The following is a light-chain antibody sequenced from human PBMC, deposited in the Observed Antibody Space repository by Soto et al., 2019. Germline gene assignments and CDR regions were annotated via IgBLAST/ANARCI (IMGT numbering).Light chain of an antibody. J-gene: IGLJ3*02. V-gene: IGLV2-23*01. CDR1: RSDIGSYNL. Sequence: QSALTQPASVSGSPGQSITISCTGTRSDIGSYNLVSWYQQNPGKAPKLIIYEDNKRPSGVSNRFSGSKSGNTASLTISSLQAEDEDDYHCCSYAGSYTLRVFGGGTQLTVL. CDR3: CSYAGSYTLRV. CDR2: EDN.